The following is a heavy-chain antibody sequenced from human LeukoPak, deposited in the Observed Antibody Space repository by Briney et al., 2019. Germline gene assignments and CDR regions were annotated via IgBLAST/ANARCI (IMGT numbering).Heavy chain of an antibody. Sequence: GASVKVSCKPFGYPFTGYYMHWVRQPPGQGLEWMGWINPNSGGTNYAQKFQGRVTMTRDTSISTAYMELSRLRSDDTAVYYCAMLAAAYLWGQGTLVTVSS. CDR1: GYPFTGYY. V-gene: IGHV1-2*02. CDR3: AMLAAAYL. J-gene: IGHJ5*02. CDR2: INPNSGGT. D-gene: IGHD6-13*01.